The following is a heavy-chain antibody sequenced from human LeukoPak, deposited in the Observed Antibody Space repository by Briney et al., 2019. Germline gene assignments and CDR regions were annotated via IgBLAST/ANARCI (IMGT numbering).Heavy chain of an antibody. J-gene: IGHJ4*02. CDR3: TRRPSLGVVAATLDY. CDR1: GYTFTSYD. D-gene: IGHD2-15*01. V-gene: IGHV1-8*01. Sequence: ASVKVSCKASGYTFTSYDINWVRQPTGQGLEWMGWINPNSCNTGYTQKFQGRVTMTRTNSISTAYMELSSLRSEDTAVYYCTRRPSLGVVAATLDYWGQGNLVTVSS. CDR2: INPNSCNT.